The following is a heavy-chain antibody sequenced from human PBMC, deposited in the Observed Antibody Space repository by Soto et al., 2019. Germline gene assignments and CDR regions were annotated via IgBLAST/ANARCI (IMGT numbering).Heavy chain of an antibody. Sequence: GGSLRLSCEPSGFSFSVYGMHWVRQAPGKGLEWVAVIWYDASKEFYAASVEGRFTISRDNTKAILYRQMNSLRAEDTAVYYCAAWAEGATEVHWGQGTLVTVSS. CDR3: AAWAEGATEVH. V-gene: IGHV3-33*01. D-gene: IGHD2-15*01. CDR1: GFSFSVYG. J-gene: IGHJ4*02. CDR2: IWYDASKE.